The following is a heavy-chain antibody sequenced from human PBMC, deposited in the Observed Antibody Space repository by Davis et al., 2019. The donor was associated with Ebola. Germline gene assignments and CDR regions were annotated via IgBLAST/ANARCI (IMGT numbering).Heavy chain of an antibody. J-gene: IGHJ6*02. V-gene: IGHV1-18*01. CDR2: ISAYSGNT. D-gene: IGHD4-11*01. Sequence: ASVKVSCKASGYTFTSYGISWVRQAPGQGLEWMGWISAYSGNTNYAQKLQGRVTMTTDTSTSTAYMELRSLRSEDTAVYYCARDSTVTTLGYYYGMDVWGQGTTVTVSS. CDR3: ARDSTVTTLGYYYGMDV. CDR1: GYTFTSYG.